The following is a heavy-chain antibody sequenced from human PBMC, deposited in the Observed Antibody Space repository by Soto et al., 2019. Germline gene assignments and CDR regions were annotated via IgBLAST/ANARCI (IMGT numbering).Heavy chain of an antibody. V-gene: IGHV3-23*01. CDR3: AKGPKSGYDLHNH. CDR2: ISSSGGNT. Sequence: GGPLRPSCPASGFTFRSYAMSWVRQAPGKGLEWFSTISSSGGNTYNADSVKGRFTISRENSKNTLYLQMNSLRPEETAVYYCAKGPKSGYDLHNHWGQGTLVPVSS. CDR1: GFTFRSYA. J-gene: IGHJ4*02. D-gene: IGHD5-12*01.